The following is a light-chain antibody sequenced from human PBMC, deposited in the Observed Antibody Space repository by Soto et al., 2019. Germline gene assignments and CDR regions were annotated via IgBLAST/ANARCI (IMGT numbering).Light chain of an antibody. Sequence: QSALTQPASVSGSPGQSITISCTGTSSDVGGYNYVSWYQQHPGTAPKLMIYDVSDRPSGVSNRFSGSKSGNTASLTISGLQAEDEADYYCNSYTSSSTYVFGTGTKLTV. CDR3: NSYTSSSTYV. V-gene: IGLV2-14*03. J-gene: IGLJ1*01. CDR1: SSDVGGYNY. CDR2: DVS.